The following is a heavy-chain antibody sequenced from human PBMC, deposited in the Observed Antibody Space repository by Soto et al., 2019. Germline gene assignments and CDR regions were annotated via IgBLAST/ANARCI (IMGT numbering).Heavy chain of an antibody. V-gene: IGHV4-59*01. D-gene: IGHD3-10*01. CDR3: ARVTLWFGELGPTIFDY. Sequence: SETLSLTCTVSGGSISSYYWSWIRQPPGKGLEWIGYIYYSGSTNYNPSLKSRVTISVDTSKNQFSLKLSSVTAADTAVYYCARVTLWFGELGPTIFDYWGQGTLVTVSS. CDR1: GGSISSYY. J-gene: IGHJ4*02. CDR2: IYYSGST.